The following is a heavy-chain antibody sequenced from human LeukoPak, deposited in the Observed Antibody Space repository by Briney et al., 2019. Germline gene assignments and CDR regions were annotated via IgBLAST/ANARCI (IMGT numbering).Heavy chain of an antibody. V-gene: IGHV4-30-4*01. Sequence: SETLSLTCTVSGGSISSGDYYWSWIRQPPGKGLEWIEYMYYSGSTYYNPSLKSRVTMSADTSKNQLSLKLSSVTAADTAVYYCSRRSPLNWFDPWGQGTLVTVSS. CDR1: GGSISSGDYY. CDR3: SRRSPLNWFDP. CDR2: MYYSGST. J-gene: IGHJ5*02.